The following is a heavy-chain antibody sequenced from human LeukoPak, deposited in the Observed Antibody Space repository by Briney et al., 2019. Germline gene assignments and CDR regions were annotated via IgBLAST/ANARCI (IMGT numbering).Heavy chain of an antibody. J-gene: IGHJ4*02. CDR1: GYTFTDYY. D-gene: IGHD1-26*01. Sequence: ASVKVSCKASGYTFTDYYMHWVRQAPGQGLEWMGWINPNNGGTNYAQKFQGRVTMTRDTSISTVYMELSSLRSDDTAVYYCAKGRLSGSYNRFDYWGLGTLVTVSS. V-gene: IGHV1-2*02. CDR2: INPNNGGT. CDR3: AKGRLSGSYNRFDY.